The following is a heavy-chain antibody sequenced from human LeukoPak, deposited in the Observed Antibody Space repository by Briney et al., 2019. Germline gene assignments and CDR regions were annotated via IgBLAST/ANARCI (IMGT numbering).Heavy chain of an antibody. CDR1: GFTFDDYA. CDR2: ISWNSGSI. V-gene: IGHV3-9*01. Sequence: GRSLRLSCAASGFTFDDYAMHWVRQAPGKGLEWVSGISWNSGSIGYADSVKGRFTISRDNAKNSLYLQMNSLGAEDTALYYCAKDSNGSGSYFDYWGQGTLVTVSS. D-gene: IGHD3-10*01. CDR3: AKDSNGSGSYFDY. J-gene: IGHJ4*02.